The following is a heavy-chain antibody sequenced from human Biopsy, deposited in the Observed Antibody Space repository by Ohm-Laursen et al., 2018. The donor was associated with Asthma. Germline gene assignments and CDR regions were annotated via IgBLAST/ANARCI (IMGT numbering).Heavy chain of an antibody. CDR1: SGSGGYMRSGNYY. D-gene: IGHD6-13*01. Sequence: TLSLTCSLSSGSGGYMRSGNYYWGWIRQPPGKGLEWIGSIYYSGTTYYNPSLECPDTVSADTSKNQFPLKLTSVTAADTAVYYCVRGSSSWHHGPFHYYYGLDVWGQGTTATVSS. CDR3: VRGSSSWHHGPFHYYYGLDV. J-gene: IGHJ6*02. CDR2: IYYSGTT. V-gene: IGHV4-39*01.